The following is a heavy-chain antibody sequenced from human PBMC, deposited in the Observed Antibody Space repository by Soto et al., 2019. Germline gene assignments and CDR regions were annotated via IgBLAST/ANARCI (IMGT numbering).Heavy chain of an antibody. Sequence: QVQLVQSGAEVKKPGASVKVSCKASGYTFTGYYIHWVRQAPGQVLEWMGLINPNNGGTNYAQKFQGGAPMTRDTSISTAYMELSSLSSDDTAVYYCARGPKWLRQQSSSNDAFDIWGQGTMVTVSS. V-gene: IGHV1-2*02. CDR2: INPNNGGT. J-gene: IGHJ3*02. CDR3: ARGPKWLRQQSSSNDAFDI. CDR1: GYTFTGYY. D-gene: IGHD5-12*01.